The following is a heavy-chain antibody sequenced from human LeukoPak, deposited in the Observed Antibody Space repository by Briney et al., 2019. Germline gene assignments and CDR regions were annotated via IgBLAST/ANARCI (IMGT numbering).Heavy chain of an antibody. Sequence: SETLSLTCIVSGASVSSASYWTWIRQPPGKGVEWIAHIYNGVNTNYNPSLKSRVTISVDTSKNQFSLRLNSVTAADTAVYYRARSRAFNSGAFDPWGQGSLVTVSS. D-gene: IGHD1-26*01. J-gene: IGHJ5*02. CDR3: ARSRAFNSGAFDP. CDR2: IYNGVNT. V-gene: IGHV4-61*01. CDR1: GASVSSASY.